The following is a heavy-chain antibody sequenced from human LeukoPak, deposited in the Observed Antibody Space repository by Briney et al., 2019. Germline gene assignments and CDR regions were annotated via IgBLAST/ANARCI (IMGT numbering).Heavy chain of an antibody. CDR3: ARIVGGNYYYGMDV. CDR2: MYPTRGT. D-gene: IGHD1-26*01. V-gene: IGHV4-30-2*01. J-gene: IGHJ6*02. CDR1: GDSITSDDYA. Sequence: SQTLSLTCAVSGDSITSDDYAWTWIRQPPGKGLEWIGYMYPTRGTFYNPSLRSRLTISIDRSENQFSLRLSSVTAADTAVYYCARIVGGNYYYGMDVWGQGTTVTVSS.